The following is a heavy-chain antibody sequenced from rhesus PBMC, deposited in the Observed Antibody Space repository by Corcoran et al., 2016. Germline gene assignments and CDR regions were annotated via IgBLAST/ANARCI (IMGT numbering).Heavy chain of an antibody. CDR3: ARDQHRWIAAVNFDY. Sequence: QVQLQESGPGLVKPSETLSLTCAVSGYSISSNYWSWIRQPPGKGLEWIGYISGSSGSTYYNPTLKSRVTISTDTSKNQCSLKLSSVTAADTAVYYCARDQHRWIAAVNFDYWGQGVLVTVSS. V-gene: IGHV4-165*01. J-gene: IGHJ4*01. D-gene: IGHD6-25*01. CDR1: GYSISSNY. CDR2: ISGSSGST.